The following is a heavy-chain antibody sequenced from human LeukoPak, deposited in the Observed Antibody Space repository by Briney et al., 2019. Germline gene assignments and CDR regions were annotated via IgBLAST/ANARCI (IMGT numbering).Heavy chain of an antibody. CDR3: ARRRTWVANWFDP. D-gene: IGHD7-27*01. CDR2: INHSGST. CDR1: GGSFSGYY. J-gene: IGHJ5*02. V-gene: IGHV4-34*01. Sequence: SETLSLTCAVYGGSFSGYYWSWIRQPPGKGLEWIGEINHSGSTNYNPSLKSRVTISVDTSKNQFSLKLSSVTAADTAVYYCARRRTWVANWFDPWAQGTLVTVSS.